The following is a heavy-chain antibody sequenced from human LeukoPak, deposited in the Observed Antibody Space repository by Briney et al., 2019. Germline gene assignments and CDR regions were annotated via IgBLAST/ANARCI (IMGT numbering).Heavy chain of an antibody. CDR1: GGSISSYY. Sequence: SETLSLTCTVSGGSISSYYWSWIRQPAGKGLEWIGRIYTSGSTNYNPSLKSRVTMSVDTPKNQFSLKLSSVTAADTAVYYCARAGARTGGLWFREPGYMDVWGKGTTVTISS. J-gene: IGHJ6*03. CDR3: ARAGARTGGLWFREPGYMDV. V-gene: IGHV4-4*07. CDR2: IYTSGST. D-gene: IGHD3-10*01.